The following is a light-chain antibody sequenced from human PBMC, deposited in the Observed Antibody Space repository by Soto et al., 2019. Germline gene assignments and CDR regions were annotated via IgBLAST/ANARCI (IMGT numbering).Light chain of an antibody. CDR2: EDN. V-gene: IGLV2-23*01. Sequence: QSALAQPASVSGSPGQSITISCTGTRSDVGGYTLVSWFQQYPGKAPKLMIYEDNKRPSGVSDRFSCSKSGNTASLTISGLKAEDEADYYCCSYAGSSSVLFGGGTKLTVL. J-gene: IGLJ2*01. CDR1: RSDVGGYTL. CDR3: CSYAGSSSVL.